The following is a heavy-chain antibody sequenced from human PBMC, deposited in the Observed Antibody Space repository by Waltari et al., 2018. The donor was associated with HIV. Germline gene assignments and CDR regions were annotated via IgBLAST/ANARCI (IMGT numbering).Heavy chain of an antibody. CDR1: GFTFSSYD. D-gene: IGHD1-1*01. CDR2: IGTAGDT. Sequence: EVQLVESGGGLVQPGGSLRLSCAASGFTFSSYDMTWVRQATGKGLEWVSAIGTAGDTYYPGSVKGRFTISRENAKNSLYLQMNSLRAEDTAVYYCARVSWIPGTYYYYGMDVWGQGTTVTVSS. CDR3: ARVSWIPGTYYYYGMDV. J-gene: IGHJ6*02. V-gene: IGHV3-13*01.